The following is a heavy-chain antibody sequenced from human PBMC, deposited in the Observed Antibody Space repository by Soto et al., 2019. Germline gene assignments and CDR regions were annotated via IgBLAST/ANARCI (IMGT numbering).Heavy chain of an antibody. CDR3: ARNRLLWFEDFDP. V-gene: IGHV1-3*01. D-gene: IGHD3-10*01. CDR2: INAGSGNA. Sequence: QVQLVQSGAEVKKPGASVKVSCKASGYSFQTYSIHWVRQAPGQRLEWMGSINAGSGNAKYSPKFQDRVTITRDTSATTAYMALSSLRSEDTAVYFCARNRLLWFEDFDPWGQGTLVTVSS. J-gene: IGHJ5*02. CDR1: GYSFQTYS.